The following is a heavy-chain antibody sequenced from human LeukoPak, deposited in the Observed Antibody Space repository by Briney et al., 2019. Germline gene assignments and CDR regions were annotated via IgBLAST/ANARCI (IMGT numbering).Heavy chain of an antibody. CDR1: KFIFSNYW. CDR3: HSQEYSGYDYFDY. CDR2: IYSGGST. D-gene: IGHD5-12*01. Sequence: GGSLRLSCAASKFIFSNYWMSWVRQAPGKGLEWVSVIYSGGSTYYADSVKGRFTISRDNSKNTLYLQMNSLRAEDTAVYYCHSQEYSGYDYFDYWGQGTLVTVSS. V-gene: IGHV3-53*01. J-gene: IGHJ4*02.